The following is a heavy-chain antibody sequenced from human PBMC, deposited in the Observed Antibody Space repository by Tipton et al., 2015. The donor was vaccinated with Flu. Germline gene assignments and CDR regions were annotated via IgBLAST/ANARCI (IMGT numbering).Heavy chain of an antibody. D-gene: IGHD2-2*01. V-gene: IGHV4-39*02. CDR1: GGSIIRSSYY. CDR2: IYYTGNT. CDR3: ARDVGRVIDLGVPTAIDY. Sequence: GLVKPSETLSLTCTVSGGSIIRSSYYWGWIRQPPGKGLEWIGTIYYTGNTHYNPSLKSRVTISVDTSKNQFSLKLNSVTAADTAVYYCARDVGRVIDLGVPTAIDYWGHGTLVTVS. J-gene: IGHJ4*01.